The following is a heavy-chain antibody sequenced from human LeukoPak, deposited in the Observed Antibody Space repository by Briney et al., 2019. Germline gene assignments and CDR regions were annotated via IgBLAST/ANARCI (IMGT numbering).Heavy chain of an antibody. J-gene: IGHJ4*02. CDR3: AGDADGYLDY. CDR2: IYQSGNT. CDR1: GGSIRTHY. Sequence: SETLSLTCTVSGGSIRTHYWGWIRQPPGKGLEWIAYIYQSGNTNYNPSLKSRVTMSVDTSKNQFSLKLSSMTAADTAVYYCAGDADGYLDYWGQGTLVTVSS. D-gene: IGHD3-22*01. V-gene: IGHV4-59*11.